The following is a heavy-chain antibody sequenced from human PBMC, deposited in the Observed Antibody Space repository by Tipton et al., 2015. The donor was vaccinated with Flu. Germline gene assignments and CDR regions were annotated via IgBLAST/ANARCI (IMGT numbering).Heavy chain of an antibody. CDR3: ARAHGSGSYYKIPWFDP. CDR1: GGSISSGNYC. Sequence: TLSLTCTVSGGSISSGNYCWSWIRQPAGKGLEWIGRIYTSGSTNYNPSLKSRVTISVDTSKDQFSPKLSSVTAADTAVYYCARAHGSGSYYKIPWFDPWGQGTLVTVSS. J-gene: IGHJ5*02. V-gene: IGHV4-61*02. D-gene: IGHD3-10*01. CDR2: IYTSGST.